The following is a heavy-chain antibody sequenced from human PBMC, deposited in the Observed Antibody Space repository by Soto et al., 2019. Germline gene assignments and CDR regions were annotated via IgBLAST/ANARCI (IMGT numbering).Heavy chain of an antibody. CDR3: AKDSSGWQRGPFDY. J-gene: IGHJ4*02. CDR2: ISWNSGSI. CDR1: GFTFDDYA. D-gene: IGHD6-19*01. V-gene: IGHV3-9*01. Sequence: VQLVESGGGLVQPGRSLRLSCAASGFTFDDYAMHWVRQAPGKGLEWVSGISWNSGSIGYADSVKGRFTISRDNAKNSLYLQMNSLRAEDTALYYCAKDSSGWQRGPFDYWGQGTLVTVSS.